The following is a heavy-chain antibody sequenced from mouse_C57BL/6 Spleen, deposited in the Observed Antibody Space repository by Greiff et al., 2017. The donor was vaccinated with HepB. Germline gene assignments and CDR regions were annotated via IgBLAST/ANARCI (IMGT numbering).Heavy chain of an antibody. J-gene: IGHJ4*01. V-gene: IGHV5-9-1*02. Sequence: EVKLMESGEGLVKPGGSLKLSCAASGFTFSSYAMSWVRQTPEKRLEWVAYISSGGDYIYYADTVKGRFTISRDNARNTLYLQMSSLKSEDTAMYYCTRGGIYYDYEDAMDYWGQGTSVTVSS. D-gene: IGHD2-4*01. CDR2: ISSGGDYI. CDR3: TRGGIYYDYEDAMDY. CDR1: GFTFSSYA.